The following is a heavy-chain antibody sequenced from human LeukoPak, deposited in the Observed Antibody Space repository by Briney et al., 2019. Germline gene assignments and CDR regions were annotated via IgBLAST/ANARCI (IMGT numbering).Heavy chain of an antibody. D-gene: IGHD4-17*01. CDR2: IYNIGTT. V-gene: IGHV4-4*08. J-gene: IGHJ3*02. CDR3: ARDRTLTTMTPEAFDI. CDR1: GGSIYTYY. Sequence: SETLSLTCTVSGGSIYTYYWSWIRQSPGKGLEWIGYIYNIGTTDYNPSFKSRVAMSVDTSKNQFSLELRSVTAADTAVYYCARDRTLTTMTPEAFDIWGQGTMVTVSS.